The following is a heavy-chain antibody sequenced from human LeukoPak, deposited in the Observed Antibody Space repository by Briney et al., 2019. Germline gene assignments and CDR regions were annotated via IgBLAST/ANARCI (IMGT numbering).Heavy chain of an antibody. Sequence: ASVKVSCKASGYTFTSYGISWVRQAPGQGLGWMGWISAYNGNTNYAQKLQGRVTMTTDTSTSTAYMELRSLRSDDTAVYYCATFGGVIVNDAFDIWGQGTMVTVSS. V-gene: IGHV1-18*01. CDR3: ATFGGVIVNDAFDI. D-gene: IGHD3-16*02. CDR1: GYTFTSYG. J-gene: IGHJ3*02. CDR2: ISAYNGNT.